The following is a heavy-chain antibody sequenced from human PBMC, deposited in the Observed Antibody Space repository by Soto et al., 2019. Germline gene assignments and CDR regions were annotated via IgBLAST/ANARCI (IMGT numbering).Heavy chain of an antibody. J-gene: IGHJ4*02. V-gene: IGHV1-69*13. CDR1: GGTFSSYA. D-gene: IGHD5-12*01. CDR2: IIPIFGTA. Sequence: ASVKFSCKASGGTFSSYAISWVRQAPGQGLDWMGGIIPIFGTANYAQKFQGRVTITADESTSTAYMELSSLRSEDTAVYYCAVKSGPIGRDGYNKVIDYWGQGTLVTVSS. CDR3: AVKSGPIGRDGYNKVIDY.